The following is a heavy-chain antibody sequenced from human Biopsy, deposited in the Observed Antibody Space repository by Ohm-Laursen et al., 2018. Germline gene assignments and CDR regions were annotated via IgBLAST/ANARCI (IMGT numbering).Heavy chain of an antibody. Sequence: TLSLTCTVSSGSISSYYWSWIRQPAGQGLEWIGRVYTSGSTSYNPSLESRVTMSVVTSKNQFSLKVTSMTAADTALYYCARDYGLEIGGLEAFDIWGQGTMVTVSS. D-gene: IGHD1-1*01. CDR1: SGSISSYY. J-gene: IGHJ3*02. CDR3: ARDYGLEIGGLEAFDI. CDR2: VYTSGST. V-gene: IGHV4-4*07.